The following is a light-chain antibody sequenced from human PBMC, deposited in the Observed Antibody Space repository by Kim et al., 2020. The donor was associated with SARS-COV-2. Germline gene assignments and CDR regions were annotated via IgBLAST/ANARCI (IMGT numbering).Light chain of an antibody. V-gene: IGKV1-5*03. CDR2: KAC. CDR1: QSISSW. CDR3: QQYNSYPST. Sequence: DIQMTQSPSTLSASVGDRVTITCRASQSISSWLAWYQQKPGKAPKLLIFKACSLESGVPSRFSGSGSGTEFTLTISSLQPDDFATYYCQQYNSYPSTFGPGAKVDIK. J-gene: IGKJ3*01.